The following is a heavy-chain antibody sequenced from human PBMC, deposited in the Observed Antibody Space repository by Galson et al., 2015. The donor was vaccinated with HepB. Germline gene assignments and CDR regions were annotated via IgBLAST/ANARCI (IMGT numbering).Heavy chain of an antibody. J-gene: IGHJ6*02. CDR1: GFTFSSYG. Sequence: SLRLSCAASGFTFSSYGMHWVRQAPGKGLEWVAVISYDGSNKYYADSVKGRFTISRDNSKNTLYLQMNSLRAEDTAVYYCAKVLYDFWSGYLTPAFCGMDVWGQGTTVTVSS. D-gene: IGHD3-3*01. CDR2: ISYDGSNK. CDR3: AKVLYDFWSGYLTPAFCGMDV. V-gene: IGHV3-30*18.